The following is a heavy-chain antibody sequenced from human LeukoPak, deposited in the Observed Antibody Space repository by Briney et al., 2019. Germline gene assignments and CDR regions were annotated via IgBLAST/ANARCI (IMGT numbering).Heavy chain of an antibody. J-gene: IGHJ4*02. Sequence: PSETLSLTCTVSCGSISSSSYYWGWIRQPPGKGLEWIGSIYYSGSTYYNPSLKSRVTISVDTSKNQFSLKLTSVTAADTAVYYCARPFVVSSSWPSYFDYWGQGTLVTVSS. CDR1: CGSISSSSYY. D-gene: IGHD6-13*01. CDR2: IYYSGST. V-gene: IGHV4-39*01. CDR3: ARPFVVSSSWPSYFDY.